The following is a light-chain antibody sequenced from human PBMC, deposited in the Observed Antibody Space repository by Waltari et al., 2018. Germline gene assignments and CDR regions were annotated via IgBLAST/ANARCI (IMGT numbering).Light chain of an antibody. Sequence: AVVTQEPSLTVSPGGTVTLTCGSSTGDVTSGHYPYGFQHMPGQAPRTLIYDTSTKHAWVPARFAGSLLGGKAALPLSGAQPEDEADYYCFLAYSGVRVFGTGTKVTVL. V-gene: IGLV7-46*01. CDR3: FLAYSGVRV. CDR2: DTS. CDR1: TGDVTSGHY. J-gene: IGLJ1*01.